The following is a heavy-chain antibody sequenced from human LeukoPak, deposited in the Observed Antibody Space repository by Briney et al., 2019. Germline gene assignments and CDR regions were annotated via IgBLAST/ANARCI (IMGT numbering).Heavy chain of an antibody. V-gene: IGHV1-18*01. Sequence: GASVKVSCKASGYRFSNYGITWVRQAPGQGLECMGWISAYNGDTNYAQNFQGRLTMTTDTSTNTAYMGLRSLRSDDTAVYYCARVGSPDSENSGWKLFFDYWGQGTLVTVSS. J-gene: IGHJ4*02. D-gene: IGHD6-19*01. CDR3: ARVGSPDSENSGWKLFFDY. CDR2: ISAYNGDT. CDR1: GYRFSNYG.